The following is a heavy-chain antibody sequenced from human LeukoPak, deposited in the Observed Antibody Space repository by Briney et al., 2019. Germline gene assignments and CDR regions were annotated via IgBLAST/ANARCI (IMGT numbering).Heavy chain of an antibody. CDR1: GFTFSSYA. CDR3: ARIYGDYATFDY. D-gene: IGHD4-17*01. J-gene: IGHJ4*02. CDR2: ISYDGSNK. Sequence: GRSLRLSCAASGFTFSSYAMHWVRQAPGKGLEWVAVISYDGSNKYYADSVKGRFTISRDNSKNTLYLQMNSLRAEDTAVYYCARIYGDYATFDYWGQGTLVTVSS. V-gene: IGHV3-30*04.